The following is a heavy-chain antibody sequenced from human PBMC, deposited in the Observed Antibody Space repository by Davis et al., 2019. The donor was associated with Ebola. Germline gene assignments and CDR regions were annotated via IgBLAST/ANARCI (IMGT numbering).Heavy chain of an antibody. V-gene: IGHV3-64D*08. CDR2: INDNWRRI. CDR1: GFTFSSSA. Sequence: PGGSLRLSCATSGFTFSSSAMHGGRQAPGKGREYVAGINDNWRRIHSGESVKGRSTISRDRSKNTLYLQMSSLREEDTALYYCVKDRSGTYAFDIWGQGTGVTVSS. D-gene: IGHD3-10*01. J-gene: IGHJ3*02. CDR3: VKDRSGTYAFDI.